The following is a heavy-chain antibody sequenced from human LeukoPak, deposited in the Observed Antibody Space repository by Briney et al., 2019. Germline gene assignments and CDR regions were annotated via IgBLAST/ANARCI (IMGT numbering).Heavy chain of an antibody. CDR1: GYSFTSYW. D-gene: IGHD5-18*01. Sequence: GESLKISCKGSGYSFTSYWIGWVRQMPGKGLEWMGIIYPGDSDTRYSPSFQGQVTISADKSISTAYLQWSSLKASDTAMYYCARHNKGYSYGYASGYYYYYMDVRGKGTTVTVSS. V-gene: IGHV5-51*01. CDR3: ARHNKGYSYGYASGYYYYYMDV. J-gene: IGHJ6*03. CDR2: IYPGDSDT.